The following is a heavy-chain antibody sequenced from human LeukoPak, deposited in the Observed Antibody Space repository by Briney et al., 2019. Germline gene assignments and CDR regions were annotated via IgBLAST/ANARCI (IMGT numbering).Heavy chain of an antibody. CDR2: ISSSSSYI. J-gene: IGHJ6*02. CDR1: GFTFSSYS. Sequence: GGSLRLSCAASGFTFSSYSMNWVRQAPGRGLEWVSSISSSSSYIYYADSVKGRFTISRDNAKNSLYLQMNSLRAEDTAVYYCARDSYDFWSGYPYSYYYYYGMDVWGQGTTVTVSS. CDR3: ARDSYDFWSGYPYSYYYYYGMDV. D-gene: IGHD3-3*01. V-gene: IGHV3-21*01.